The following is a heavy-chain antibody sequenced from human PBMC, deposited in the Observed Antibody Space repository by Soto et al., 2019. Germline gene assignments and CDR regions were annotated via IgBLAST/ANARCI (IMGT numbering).Heavy chain of an antibody. CDR2: IYYSGST. V-gene: IGHV4-59*01. CDR1: GGSISSYY. J-gene: IGHJ4*02. CDR3: ARRRYFDY. Sequence: XETLSLTCTVSGGSISSYYWSWIRQPPGKGLDWIGYIYYSGSTNYNPSLKSRVTISVDTSKNQFSLKLSSVTAADTAVYYCARRRYFDYWGQGTLVTVSS.